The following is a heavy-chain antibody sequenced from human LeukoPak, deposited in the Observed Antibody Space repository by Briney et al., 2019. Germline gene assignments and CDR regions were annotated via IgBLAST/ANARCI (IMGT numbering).Heavy chain of an antibody. D-gene: IGHD2-2*01. Sequence: PGGSLRLSCAASGFTFSSYAMNWVRQAPGKGLEWVSAISGSGGSTSYADSVKGRFTISRDNPKNTLYLQMNNLRAEDTAVYYCAKTSAGSWYCSSTSCPADYWGQGTLVTVSS. CDR2: ISGSGGST. CDR1: GFTFSSYA. CDR3: AKTSAGSWYCSSTSCPADY. V-gene: IGHV3-23*01. J-gene: IGHJ4*02.